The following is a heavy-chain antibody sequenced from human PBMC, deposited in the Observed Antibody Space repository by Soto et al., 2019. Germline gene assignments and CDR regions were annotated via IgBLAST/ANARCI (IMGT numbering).Heavy chain of an antibody. V-gene: IGHV3-21*01. Sequence: EVQLVESGGGLVKPGGSLRLSCAASGFTFSSYSMNWVRQAPGKGLEWVSSISSSSSYIYYADSVKGRFTISRDNAKNSLYLQMNSLRAEDTAVYYCARGKYDFWSGQGWFDPRGQGTLVTVSS. D-gene: IGHD3-3*01. CDR1: GFTFSSYS. CDR3: ARGKYDFWSGQGWFDP. CDR2: ISSSSSYI. J-gene: IGHJ5*02.